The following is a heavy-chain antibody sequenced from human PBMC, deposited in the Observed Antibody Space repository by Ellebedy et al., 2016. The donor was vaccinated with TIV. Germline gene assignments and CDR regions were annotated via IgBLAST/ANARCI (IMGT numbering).Heavy chain of an antibody. D-gene: IGHD6-13*01. J-gene: IGHJ3*02. CDR2: IKQDGSEK. CDR3: ARGHSSPWDHTFDI. Sequence: GGSLRLXXAASGFTFSSYWMSWVRQAPGKGLQWVANIKQDGSEKYSVDSVKGRFTISRDNAKNSLYLQMNSLRAEDTAVYYCARGHSSPWDHTFDIWGQGTVVTVSS. CDR1: GFTFSSYW. V-gene: IGHV3-7*04.